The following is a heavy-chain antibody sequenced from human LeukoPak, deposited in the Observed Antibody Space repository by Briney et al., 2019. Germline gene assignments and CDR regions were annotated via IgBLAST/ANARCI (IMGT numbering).Heavy chain of an antibody. V-gene: IGHV4-34*01. J-gene: IGHJ3*02. D-gene: IGHD6-19*01. CDR1: GGSFSGYY. CDR3: GRLKRVFLGGAAVAAFDI. CDR2: IKHSGST. Sequence: PSETLSLTCADHGGSFSGYYWTWIRQPPGKGLEWVGEIKHSGSTNYNPSLKGRVSISVDTSKNQFSLKLNSVTAAETAVYYCGRLKRVFLGGAAVAAFDIWGQRPMVSVPS.